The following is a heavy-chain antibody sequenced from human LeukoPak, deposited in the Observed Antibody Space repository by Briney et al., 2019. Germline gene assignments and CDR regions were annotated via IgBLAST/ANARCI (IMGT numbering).Heavy chain of an antibody. CDR2: IWYDGSNK. D-gene: IGHD6-19*01. CDR1: GFTFSSYG. J-gene: IGHJ4*02. CDR3: ARVTSYSRGWYYFDY. V-gene: IGHV3-33*01. Sequence: GGSLRLSCAASGFTFSSYGMHWVRQAPGKGLEWVAVIWYDGSNKYYADSVKGRFTISRDNSKNTLYLQMNSLRAEDTAVYYCARVTSYSRGWYYFDYWGQGTLVTVSS.